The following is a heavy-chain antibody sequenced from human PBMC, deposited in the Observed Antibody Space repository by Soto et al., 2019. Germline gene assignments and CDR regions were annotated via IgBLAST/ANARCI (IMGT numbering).Heavy chain of an antibody. CDR3: ARATYQVRWLPPAD. J-gene: IGHJ4*02. V-gene: IGHV1-18*01. CDR1: GYTFTSYG. CDR2: ISAYNGNT. Sequence: QVQLVQSGAEEKKPGASVKVSCKASGYTFTSYGISWVRQAPGQGLEWMGWISAYNGNTNYAQKLQGRCTMTTDTYTSTAYMELRSLISDDTAVYYCARATYQVRWLPPADCGQGTLVTVSS. D-gene: IGHD6-19*01.